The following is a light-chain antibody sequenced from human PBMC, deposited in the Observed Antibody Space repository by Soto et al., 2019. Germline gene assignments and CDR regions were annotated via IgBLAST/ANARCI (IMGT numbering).Light chain of an antibody. Sequence: ETVMTQYTATLSVSPGEIATLSCRASQSARISLGWYQQKPGQAPRLLIYDVSTRATGGPARFSGSGSGTEFTLTLSSPQSEDFAVYYCQQRSNWPLTFGGGTKVEI. CDR2: DVS. V-gene: IGKV3-15*01. CDR1: QSARIS. J-gene: IGKJ4*01. CDR3: QQRSNWPLT.